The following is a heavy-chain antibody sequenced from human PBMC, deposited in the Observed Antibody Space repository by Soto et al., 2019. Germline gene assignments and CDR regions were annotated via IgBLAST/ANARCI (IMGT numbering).Heavy chain of an antibody. CDR1: GGIFSTYA. J-gene: IGHJ4*02. D-gene: IGHD3-10*01. CDR3: ARDREDYGSGNYYNRIDF. V-gene: IGHV1-69*01. CDR2: IIPLFGTP. Sequence: QVQLVQSGAEVKKPGSSVKVSCKASGGIFSTYAISWLRQAPGQGLEWMGGIIPLFGTPDYAQRFQCRVTITADESMSTAYMELRRLRSEDTAVYYCARDREDYGSGNYYNRIDFWGQGTLVTVSS.